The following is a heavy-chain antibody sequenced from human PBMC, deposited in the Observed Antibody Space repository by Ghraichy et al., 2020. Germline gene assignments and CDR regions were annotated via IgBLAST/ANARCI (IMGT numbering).Heavy chain of an antibody. CDR3: VKGDARDY. CDR2: ISSDSRNI. CDR1: GFTFSTYT. D-gene: IGHD3-10*01. V-gene: IGHV3-21*01. Sequence: GSLRLSCVASGFTFSTYTMTWVRQAPGKGLEYVSSISSDSRNIHSADSVKGRFTISRDNAQNSLYLQMSSLRAEDTAVYYCVKGDARDYWGQWTLVTVSS. J-gene: IGHJ4*02.